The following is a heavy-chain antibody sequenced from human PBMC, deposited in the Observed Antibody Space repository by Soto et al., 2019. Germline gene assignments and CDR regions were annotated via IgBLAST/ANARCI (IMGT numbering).Heavy chain of an antibody. D-gene: IGHD3-9*01. CDR1: GYSFTSYW. V-gene: IGHV5-51*01. CDR3: ARRGPGYDIWTGREYYYFDY. CDR2: IYPGDSDT. J-gene: IGHJ4*02. Sequence: HGESLKISCKGSGYSFTSYWIAWVRQMPGKGLEWLGIIYPGDSDTRFSPSFQGQVTISADKSISTAYLQWSSLNASDTAMYHSARRGPGYDIWTGREYYYFDYWGQGTLVTVSS.